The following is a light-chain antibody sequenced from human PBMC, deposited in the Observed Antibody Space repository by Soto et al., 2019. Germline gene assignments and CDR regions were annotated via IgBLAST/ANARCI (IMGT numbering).Light chain of an antibody. CDR1: QSISSW. CDR2: KAA. J-gene: IGKJ1*01. CDR3: QQYNSYPGT. Sequence: DIQMTQSPSTLSASVGDRVTITCRASQSISSWLAWYQQKPGKAPKLLIYKAASLESGVPSRFSGSGCGTEFPLTISSLQPDDFATYYCQQYNSYPGTFGQGTKVEI. V-gene: IGKV1-5*03.